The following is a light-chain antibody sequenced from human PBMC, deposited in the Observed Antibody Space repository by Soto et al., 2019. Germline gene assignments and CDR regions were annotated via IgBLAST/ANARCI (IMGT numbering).Light chain of an antibody. J-gene: IGKJ4*01. CDR1: QSLLHSSGYTY. CDR3: MQTLQSRT. Sequence: DIVMTQSPLSLPVTPGEPASISCRSSQSLLHSSGYTYLDWYLQKPGQSPQLLIYMGSNRASGVLDRFSGSGSGTEFTLKISRVEAEDVGVYYCMQTLQSRTFGGGTKVEIK. CDR2: MGS. V-gene: IGKV2-28*01.